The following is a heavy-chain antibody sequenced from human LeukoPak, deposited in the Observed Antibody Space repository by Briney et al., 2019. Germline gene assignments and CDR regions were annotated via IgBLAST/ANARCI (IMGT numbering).Heavy chain of an antibody. CDR1: RGTFSSYA. J-gene: IGHJ5*02. D-gene: IGHD3-3*01. CDR2: IIPIFGTA. V-gene: IGHV1-69*05. Sequence: VASVKVSCKASRGTFSSYAISWVRQAPGQGLEWMGGIIPIFGTANYAQKFQGRVTITTDESTSTAYMELSSLRSEDTAVYYCARAPITIFDHWFDPWGQGTLVTVSS. CDR3: ARAPITIFDHWFDP.